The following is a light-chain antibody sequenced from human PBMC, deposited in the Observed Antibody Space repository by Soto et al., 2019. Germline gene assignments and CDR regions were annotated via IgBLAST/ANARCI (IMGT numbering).Light chain of an antibody. CDR2: ATS. V-gene: IGKV1-27*01. CDR1: QGIAPY. Sequence: DVQMTQSPSSLSAFVGDRVTITCRASQGIAPYLAWFQQKPGKVPKLLIYATSTLQSGVPSRFSGSGSGTDFTLTISSLQPEDVATYYCQKYNRAPLTFGGGTKVKIK. J-gene: IGKJ4*01. CDR3: QKYNRAPLT.